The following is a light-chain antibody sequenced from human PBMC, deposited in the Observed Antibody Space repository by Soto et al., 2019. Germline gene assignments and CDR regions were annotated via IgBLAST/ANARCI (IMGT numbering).Light chain of an antibody. J-gene: IGLJ2*01. V-gene: IGLV1-44*01. CDR1: SSNIESNT. Sequence: QSVLTQPPSASGTPGQRVTISCSGSSSNIESNTVTWYQQLPGTAPKLVIYSNYDRPSGVPDRFSGSTSGTSASLVIRGLQSEDEADYYCAAWDDILNGVVFGGGTKLTVL. CDR2: SNY. CDR3: AAWDDILNGVV.